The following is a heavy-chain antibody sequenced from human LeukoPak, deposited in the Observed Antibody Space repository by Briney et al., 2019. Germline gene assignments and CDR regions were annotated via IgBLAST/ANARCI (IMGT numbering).Heavy chain of an antibody. V-gene: IGHV3-15*01. J-gene: IGHJ4*02. CDR1: GFTFSSYG. Sequence: GGSLRLSCAASGFTFSSYGMSWVRQAPGKGLEWVGRIKSKTDGGTTDYAAPVKGRFTISRDDSKNTLYLQMNSLKTEDTAVYYCTAYYGSGSPFGYWGQGTLVTVSS. CDR3: TAYYGSGSPFGY. D-gene: IGHD3-10*01. CDR2: IKSKTDGGTT.